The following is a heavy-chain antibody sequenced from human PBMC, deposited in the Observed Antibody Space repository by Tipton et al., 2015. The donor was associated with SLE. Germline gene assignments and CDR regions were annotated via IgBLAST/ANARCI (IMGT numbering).Heavy chain of an antibody. D-gene: IGHD1-26*01. CDR2: IYYSGDT. J-gene: IGHJ3*02. CDR1: GGSISWSNYY. CDR3: AGRGVGADDAIDI. Sequence: TLSLTCTVSGGSISWSNYYWGWIRQPPGKGLEWIGSIYYSGDTYYNPSLKSRVTIFVDKSKNQFSLKLSSVTAADTAVFYCAGRGVGADDAIDIWGQGTVVTVSS. V-gene: IGHV4-39*01.